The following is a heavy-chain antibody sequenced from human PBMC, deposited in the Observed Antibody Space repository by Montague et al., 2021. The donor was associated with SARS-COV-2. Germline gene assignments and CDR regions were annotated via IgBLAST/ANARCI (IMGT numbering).Heavy chain of an antibody. J-gene: IGHJ3*02. V-gene: IGHV4-39*01. Sequence: SETLSLTCAVYGGSFHIFSWGWIRQSPGKGLEWIGSIHYSGTTYYNPSLKSQVTISVDTSKNQFSLKLRSVTVADTAIYYCARRESGWLDAFDIWGQGTMVTVSS. D-gene: IGHD6-19*01. CDR3: ARRESGWLDAFDI. CDR1: GGSFHIFS. CDR2: IHYSGTT.